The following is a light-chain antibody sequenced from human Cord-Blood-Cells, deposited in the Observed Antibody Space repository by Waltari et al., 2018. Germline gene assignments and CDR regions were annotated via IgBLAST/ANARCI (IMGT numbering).Light chain of an antibody. CDR2: DVS. Sequence: QSALTQPSSVSGSPGQSITISCTGTSSDAGGYNYVYLYQQHPGKAPKLMIYDVSNRPSGVSNRFSGSKSGNTASLTISGLQAEDEADYYCSSYTSSSTLVFGTGTKVTVL. CDR1: SSDAGGYNY. CDR3: SSYTSSSTLV. V-gene: IGLV2-14*01. J-gene: IGLJ1*01.